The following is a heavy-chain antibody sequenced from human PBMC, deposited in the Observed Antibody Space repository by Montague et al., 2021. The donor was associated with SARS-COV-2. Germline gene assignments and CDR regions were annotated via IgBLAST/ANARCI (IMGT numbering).Heavy chain of an antibody. D-gene: IGHD3-3*01. CDR2: IYYSGST. CDR1: GGSIRSSSYY. Sequence: SETLSLTCTVSGGSIRSSSYYWGWIRQSPGKGLEWIGYIYYSGSTSYNPSLTSRVTISVDTSTNQFSLKLSSVTAADTAVYYCAGQKMGSVTIFGVVMHDSGFDPWGQGTLVTVSS. V-gene: IGHV4-39*01. J-gene: IGHJ5*02. CDR3: AGQKMGSVTIFGVVMHDSGFDP.